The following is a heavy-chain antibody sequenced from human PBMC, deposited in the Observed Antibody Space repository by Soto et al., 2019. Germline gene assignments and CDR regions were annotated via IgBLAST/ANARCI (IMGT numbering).Heavy chain of an antibody. CDR2: TYYRSKWYN. Sequence: SQTLSLTCAISGDSVSSNSAAWNWIRQSPSGGLEWLGRTYYRSKWYNDYALSVKSRITINPDTSKDQFSLQLNSVTPEDTAVYYCARAGIAGAGKVVDCLDAWGDGTTVTVFS. CDR1: GDSVSSNSAA. V-gene: IGHV6-1*01. J-gene: IGHJ6*01. CDR3: ARAGIAGAGKVVDCLDA. D-gene: IGHD6-19*01.